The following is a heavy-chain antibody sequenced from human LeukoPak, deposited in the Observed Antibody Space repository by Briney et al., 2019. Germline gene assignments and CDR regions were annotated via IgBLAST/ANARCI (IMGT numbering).Heavy chain of an antibody. V-gene: IGHV3-23*01. D-gene: IGHD2-2*01. CDR1: GFTFSSYA. CDR3: ANSYCSSTSCYLYYFDY. Sequence: GGSLRLSCAASGFTFSSYAMSWVRQAPGKGLEWVSAISGSGGSTYYADSVKGRFTISRDNSKNTLYLQMNSLRAEDTAVYYCANSYCSSTSCYLYYFDYWDQGTLVTVSS. J-gene: IGHJ4*02. CDR2: ISGSGGST.